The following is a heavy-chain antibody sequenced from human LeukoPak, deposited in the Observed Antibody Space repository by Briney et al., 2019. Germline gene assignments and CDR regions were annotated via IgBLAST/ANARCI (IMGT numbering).Heavy chain of an antibody. CDR1: GGSISSSSYY. CDR3: ARHIRAPKNLRGWHY. J-gene: IGHJ4*02. CDR2: IYYSGST. D-gene: IGHD3-10*01. Sequence: SETLSLTCTVSGGSISSSSYYWGWIRQPPGKGLEWIGSIYYSGSTYYNPSLKSRVTISVDTSKNQFSLKLSSVTAADTAVYYCARHIRAPKNLRGWHYWGQGTLVTVPS. V-gene: IGHV4-39*01.